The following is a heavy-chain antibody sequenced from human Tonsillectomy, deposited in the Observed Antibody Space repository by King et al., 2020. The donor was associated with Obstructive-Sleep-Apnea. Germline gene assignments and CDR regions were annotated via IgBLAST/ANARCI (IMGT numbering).Heavy chain of an antibody. CDR1: GFTFTNFP. J-gene: IGHJ1*01. V-gene: IGHV3-30*01. Sequence: HVQLVESGGGVVQPGRSLRLSCAASGFTFTNFPIHWVRQAPGKGLEWVALISSDGRKQYYADSVKGRFTISRDTSKNTVYLQMISLGFEDTAVYYCAREELISGMVTIGYFRHWGQGTLVTVSS. CDR2: ISSDGRKQ. D-gene: IGHD3-3*01. CDR3: AREELISGMVTIGYFRH.